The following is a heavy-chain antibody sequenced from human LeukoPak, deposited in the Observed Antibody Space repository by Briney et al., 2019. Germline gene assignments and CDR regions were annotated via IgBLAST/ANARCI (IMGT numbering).Heavy chain of an antibody. CDR3: TRCFEGFGYALGYYYYMDV. J-gene: IGHJ6*03. CDR2: IRSKAYGGTT. D-gene: IGHD5-12*01. Sequence: GGSLRLSCTASGFTFGDYAMSWFRQAPGKGLEWVGFIRSKAYGGTTEYAASVKGRFTISRDDSKSIAYLQMNSLKTEDTAVYSCTRCFEGFGYALGYYYYMDVWGKGTTVTVSS. V-gene: IGHV3-49*03. CDR1: GFTFGDYA.